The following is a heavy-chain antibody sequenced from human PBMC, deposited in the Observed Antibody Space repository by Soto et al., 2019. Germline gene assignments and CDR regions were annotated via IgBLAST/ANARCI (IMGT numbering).Heavy chain of an antibody. V-gene: IGHV3-49*04. CDR3: MLATVNWGFLDY. D-gene: IGHD7-27*01. CDR1: GFTFGDYA. CDR2: IRGKTYRGTT. Sequence: PVGSLGLSCTASGFTFGDYAMSWVRQAPGKGLEWVGLIRGKTYRGTTDYAASVKGRFTISRDDSKNIAYLQMNSLKTEDTAIYFCMLATVNWGFLDYWGLGTLGNVSS. J-gene: IGHJ4*02.